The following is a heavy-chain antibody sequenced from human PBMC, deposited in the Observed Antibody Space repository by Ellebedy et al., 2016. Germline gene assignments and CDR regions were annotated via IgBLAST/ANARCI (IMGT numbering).Heavy chain of an antibody. V-gene: IGHV1-46*01. CDR3: ARCSSGWYDEYYFDY. J-gene: IGHJ4*02. D-gene: IGHD6-19*01. CDR1: GYTFSTYY. Sequence: ASVKVSCKASGYTFSTYYMHWVRQAPGQGLEWMGIIRHSGGSTNYAQKFRGRVTMTRDTSASTAYMELSSLRSEDTAVYYCARCSSGWYDEYYFDYWGQGTLVTVSS. CDR2: IRHSGGST.